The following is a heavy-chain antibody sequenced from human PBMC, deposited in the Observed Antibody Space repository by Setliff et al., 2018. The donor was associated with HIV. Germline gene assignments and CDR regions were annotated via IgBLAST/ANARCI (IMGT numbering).Heavy chain of an antibody. V-gene: IGHV1-69*05. J-gene: IGHJ3*02. CDR2: IIPIFGTA. Sequence: ASVKVSCKASGYTFTSYAISWVRQAPGQGLEWMGGIIPIFGTANYAQKFQGRVTITTDESTSTAYMELSSLRSEDTAVYYCAISIPPDAFDIWGQGTMVTVSS. CDR1: GYTFTSYA. CDR3: AISIPPDAFDI.